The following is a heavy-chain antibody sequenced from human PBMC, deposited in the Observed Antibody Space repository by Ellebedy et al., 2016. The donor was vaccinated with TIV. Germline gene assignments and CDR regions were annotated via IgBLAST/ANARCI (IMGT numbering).Heavy chain of an antibody. CDR1: GGTFPSYA. CDR3: ARDREGVELQPKNY. J-gene: IGHJ4*02. V-gene: IGHV1-69*04. CDR2: IVPIFGIT. D-gene: IGHD1-7*01. Sequence: AASVKVSCKASGGTFPSYAITWVRQAPGQGLEWVGRIVPIFGITDYGQQFQGRVTITADKPTNTAYLEMRSLRSEDTAVYYCARDREGVELQPKNYWGQGTLVTVSS.